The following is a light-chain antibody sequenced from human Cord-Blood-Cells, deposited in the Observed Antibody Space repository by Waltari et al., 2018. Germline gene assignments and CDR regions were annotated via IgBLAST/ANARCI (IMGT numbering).Light chain of an antibody. J-gene: IGKJ2*01. CDR3: QQYGSSPLYT. Sequence: TVLTQSPGTLSLSPGERATLSCRASQSVSSSYLAWYQQKPGQAPRPLIYGASSRATGIPDRFSGSGSGTDFTLTISRLEPEDFAVYYCQQYGSSPLYTFGQGTKLGIK. CDR1: QSVSSSY. CDR2: GAS. V-gene: IGKV3-20*01.